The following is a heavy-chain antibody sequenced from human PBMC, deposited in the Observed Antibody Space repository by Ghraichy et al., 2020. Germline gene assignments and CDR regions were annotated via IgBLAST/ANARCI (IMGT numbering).Heavy chain of an antibody. CDR2: IGSTGTI. J-gene: IGHJ4*02. CDR1: GFIFNDYS. D-gene: IGHD2-21*02. V-gene: IGHV3-69-1*01. CDR3: ARDICNGDACYERFES. Sequence: GESLNISCAASGFIFNDYSMNWVRQAPGKGLEWLSYIGSTGTIYYADSVRGRFTISRDNARNSLYLQMYSLRAEDTAVYYCARDICNGDACYERFESWGQGTLVTVSS.